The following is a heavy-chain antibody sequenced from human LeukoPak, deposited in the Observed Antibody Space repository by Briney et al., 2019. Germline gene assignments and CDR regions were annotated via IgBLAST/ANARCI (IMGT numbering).Heavy chain of an antibody. J-gene: IGHJ2*01. CDR3: ARGLYSSSWYFDL. V-gene: IGHV4-30-2*01. CDR2: IYHSGST. CDR1: GGSISSGGYY. D-gene: IGHD6-6*01. Sequence: SETLSLTCTVSGGSISSGGYYWSWIRQPPGKGLEWIGYIYHSGSTYYNPSLKSRVTISVDRSKNQFSLKLSSVTAADTAVYYCARGLYSSSWYFDLWGRGTLVTVSS.